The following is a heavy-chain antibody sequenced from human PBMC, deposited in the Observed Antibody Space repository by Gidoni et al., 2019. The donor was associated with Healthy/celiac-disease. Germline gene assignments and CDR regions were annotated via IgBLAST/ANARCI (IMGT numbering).Heavy chain of an antibody. Sequence: QVQLVESGGGVVQPGRSLRLSCAAPGFNFSSYPMHWVRQAPGKGLEWVAVITYDGSNKYYADSVKGRFTISRDNSKNTLYLQMNSLRAEDTAVYYCARDKGAEYSSSSGAFDYWGQGTLVTVSS. V-gene: IGHV3-30-3*01. D-gene: IGHD6-6*01. CDR3: ARDKGAEYSSSSGAFDY. J-gene: IGHJ4*02. CDR1: GFNFSSYP. CDR2: ITYDGSNK.